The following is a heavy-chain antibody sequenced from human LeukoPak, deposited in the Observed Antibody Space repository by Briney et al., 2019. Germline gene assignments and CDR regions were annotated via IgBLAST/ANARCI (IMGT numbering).Heavy chain of an antibody. CDR3: ARWSMVRGVLRPNWFDP. V-gene: IGHV4-34*01. CDR1: GGSFSGYY. D-gene: IGHD3-10*01. Sequence: ASETLSLTCAVYGGSFSGYYWSWIRQPPGKGLEWFGEINHSGSTNYNPSLKSRVTISVDTSKNQFSLKLSSVTAADTAVYYCARWSMVRGVLRPNWFDPWGQGTLVTVSS. CDR2: INHSGST. J-gene: IGHJ5*02.